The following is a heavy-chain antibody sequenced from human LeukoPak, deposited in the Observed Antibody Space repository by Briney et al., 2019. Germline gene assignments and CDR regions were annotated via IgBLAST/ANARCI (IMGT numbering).Heavy chain of an antibody. V-gene: IGHV4-39*07. J-gene: IGHJ4*02. CDR3: ATEWSKYFDY. D-gene: IGHD3-3*01. CDR2: IYYSGST. CDR1: GGSISSSSYY. Sequence: SETLSLTCTVSGGSISSSSYYWGWIRLPPGKGLEWIGSIYYSGSTYYNPSLKSRVAISVDTSKNQFSLKLSSVTAADTAVYYCATEWSKYFDYWGQGTLVTVSS.